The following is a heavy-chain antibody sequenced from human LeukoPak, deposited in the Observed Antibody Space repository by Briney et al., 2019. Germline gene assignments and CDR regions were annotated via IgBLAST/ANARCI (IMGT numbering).Heavy chain of an antibody. V-gene: IGHV3-23*01. J-gene: IGHJ4*02. Sequence: PGGSLRLSCAASGFTFSSYAMSWVRQAAGKGVEWVSAISGSGGSTYSADSVKGRFTISRDNPKNIVYLQMNSLRAEDTAVYYCAKDRGYDVLTGFYDYWGQGTLVTVSS. D-gene: IGHD3-9*01. CDR2: ISGSGGST. CDR1: GFTFSSYA. CDR3: AKDRGYDVLTGFYDY.